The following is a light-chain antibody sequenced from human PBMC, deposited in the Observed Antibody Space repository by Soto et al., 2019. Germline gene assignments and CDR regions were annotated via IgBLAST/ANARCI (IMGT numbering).Light chain of an antibody. J-gene: IGKJ3*01. CDR3: QQYDNLPFT. CDR2: DAS. CDR1: QDISNY. Sequence: DIQMTQSPSSLSASVGDRVTITCQASQDISNYLNWYQHKPGKAPKLLIYDASNLQTGVPSRFSGSGSGTDFTFTISSLQPEDIAIYYCQQYDNLPFTFGPGTKVDSK. V-gene: IGKV1-33*01.